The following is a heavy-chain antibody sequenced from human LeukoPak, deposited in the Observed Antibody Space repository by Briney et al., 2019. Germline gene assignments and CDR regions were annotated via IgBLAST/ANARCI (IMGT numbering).Heavy chain of an antibody. CDR2: IKQDGSEK. CDR3: ARNVFLVNCGGDCRSDAFDL. D-gene: IGHD2-21*02. Sequence: GGSLRLSCAASGFTFSSYWMSWVRQAPGKGLEWVANIKQDGSEKYYVDSVKGRFTISRDNAKNSLYLQVNSLRAEDTAVYYCARNVFLVNCGGDCRSDAFDLWGQGTMVIVSS. CDR1: GFTFSSYW. J-gene: IGHJ3*01. V-gene: IGHV3-7*01.